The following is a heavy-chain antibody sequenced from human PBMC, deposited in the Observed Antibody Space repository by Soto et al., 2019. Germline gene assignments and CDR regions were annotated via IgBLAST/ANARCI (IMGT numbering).Heavy chain of an antibody. CDR2: IFHRGSA. CDR1: GASINSNNW. D-gene: IGHD2-21*02. CDR3: AGMAVPTAVLPTDY. V-gene: IGHV4-4*02. J-gene: IGHJ4*02. Sequence: QVQLQESGPGLVKPAGTLSLTCAVSGASINSNNWWTWVRQPPGKGLEWIGEIFHRGSANYDPSLKSRVTISVDKSKNQFSLKLTSVTAADTAVYYCAGMAVPTAVLPTDYWGQGTLVTVSS.